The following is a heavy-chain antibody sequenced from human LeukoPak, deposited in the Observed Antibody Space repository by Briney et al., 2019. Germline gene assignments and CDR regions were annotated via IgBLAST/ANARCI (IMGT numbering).Heavy chain of an antibody. J-gene: IGHJ1*01. CDR2: IYYSGST. D-gene: IGHD6-19*01. CDR1: GGSISSSSYY. CDR3: ARVPDSSGWYQFQH. Sequence: PSETLSLTCTVSGGSISSSSYYWGWIRQPPGKGLEWIGSIYYSGSTYYNPSLKSRVTISVDTSKNQFSLKLSSVTAADTAVYYCARVPDSSGWYQFQHWGQGTLVTVSS. V-gene: IGHV4-39*07.